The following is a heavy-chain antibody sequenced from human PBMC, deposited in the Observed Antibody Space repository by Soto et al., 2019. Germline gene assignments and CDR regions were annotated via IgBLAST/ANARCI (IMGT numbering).Heavy chain of an antibody. Sequence: GGSLRLSCAASGFTFSSYAMHWVRQAPGKGLEWVAVISYDGSNKYYADSVKGRFTISRDNSKNTLYLQMNSLRAEDTAVYYCARDGGYIVATIYYYYGMDVWGQGTTVTVSS. V-gene: IGHV3-30-3*01. D-gene: IGHD5-12*01. CDR2: ISYDGSNK. CDR1: GFTFSSYA. J-gene: IGHJ6*02. CDR3: ARDGGYIVATIYYYYGMDV.